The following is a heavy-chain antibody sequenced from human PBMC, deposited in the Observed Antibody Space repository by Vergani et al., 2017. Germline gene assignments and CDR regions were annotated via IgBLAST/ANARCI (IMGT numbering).Heavy chain of an antibody. D-gene: IGHD3-3*01. V-gene: IGHV3-23*01. CDR1: GFTFSSNA. CDR3: AKDKVDFWSGYLYFDY. J-gene: IGHJ4*02. Sequence: EVQLLESGGGLVQPGGSLRLSCAASGFTFSSNAMSWVRQAPGKGLEWVSGISGSGGSTYYADSVKGRFTISRDNSKNTLYLQMNSLRAEDTAVYYCAKDKVDFWSGYLYFDYWGQGTLVTVSS. CDR2: ISGSGGST.